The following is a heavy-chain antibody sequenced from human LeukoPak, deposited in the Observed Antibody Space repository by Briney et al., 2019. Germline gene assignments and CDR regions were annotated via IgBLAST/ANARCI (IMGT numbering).Heavy chain of an antibody. J-gene: IGHJ6*03. Sequence: GASVKVSCKASGYTFTSYGISWVRQAPGQGLEWMGWISAYNGNTNYAQKLQGRVTMTTDTSTSTAYMELRSLRSDDTAVYYCARVRWLELRGRYYYYYMDVWGKGTTVTVSS. CDR1: GYTFTSYG. CDR2: ISAYNGNT. V-gene: IGHV1-18*01. CDR3: ARVRWLELRGRYYYYYMDV. D-gene: IGHD1-7*01.